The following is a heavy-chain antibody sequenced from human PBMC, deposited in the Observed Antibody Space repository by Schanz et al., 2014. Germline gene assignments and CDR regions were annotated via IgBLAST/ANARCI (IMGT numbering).Heavy chain of an antibody. CDR3: AMLDRTRYYAMDV. V-gene: IGHV1-69*02. J-gene: IGHJ6*02. Sequence: QVQLVQSGAEVKKPGSSVKLSCKASGVTFSSSTLTWVRQAPGQGLEWMGRIILILDNTNYAQTVQGRVTMTADNSTSAIDMKMRCLRSENTGVYYCAMLDRTRYYAMDVWGQGTTVTVSS. D-gene: IGHD3-9*01. CDR1: GVTFSSST. CDR2: IILILDNT.